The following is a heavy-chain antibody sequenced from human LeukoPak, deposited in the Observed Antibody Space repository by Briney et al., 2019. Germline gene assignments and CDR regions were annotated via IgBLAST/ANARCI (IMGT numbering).Heavy chain of an antibody. CDR2: IYYSGST. CDR3: ARDTTGTDAFDI. V-gene: IGHV4-39*07. D-gene: IGHD1-1*01. CDR1: GGSISSSSYY. Sequence: SETLSLTCTVSGGSISSSSYYWGWLRQPPGKGLEWIGSIYYSGSTYYNPSLKSRVTISVDTSKNQFSLKLSSVTAADTAVYYCARDTTGTDAFDIWGQGTMVTVSS. J-gene: IGHJ3*02.